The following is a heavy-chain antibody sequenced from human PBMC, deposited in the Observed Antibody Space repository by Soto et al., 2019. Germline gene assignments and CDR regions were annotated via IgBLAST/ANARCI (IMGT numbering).Heavy chain of an antibody. Sequence: QVQLVQSGAEVKKPGASVKVSCKASGYTFTSYGISWVRQAPGQGLEWMGWISAYNGNTNYAQKLQGRVTMTTDTSPSTAYRGLRRLRSDDTAVYYCARVYHCGGDCYLYYYYGMDVWGQGTTVTVSS. V-gene: IGHV1-18*01. CDR1: GYTFTSYG. CDR2: ISAYNGNT. J-gene: IGHJ6*02. D-gene: IGHD2-21*02. CDR3: ARVYHCGGDCYLYYYYGMDV.